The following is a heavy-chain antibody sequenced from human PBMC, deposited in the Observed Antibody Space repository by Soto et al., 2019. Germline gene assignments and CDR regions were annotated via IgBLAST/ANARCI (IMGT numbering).Heavy chain of an antibody. Sequence: PSETLSLTCTVSGGSISSGGYYWSWIRQHPGKGLEWIGYIYYSGSTYYNPSLKSRVTISVDTSKNQFSLKLSSVTAADTAVYYCATLYDFWSGYPGNYYYYGMDVWGQGTTVTVSS. J-gene: IGHJ6*02. CDR1: GGSISSGGYY. D-gene: IGHD3-3*01. V-gene: IGHV4-31*03. CDR3: ATLYDFWSGYPGNYYYYGMDV. CDR2: IYYSGST.